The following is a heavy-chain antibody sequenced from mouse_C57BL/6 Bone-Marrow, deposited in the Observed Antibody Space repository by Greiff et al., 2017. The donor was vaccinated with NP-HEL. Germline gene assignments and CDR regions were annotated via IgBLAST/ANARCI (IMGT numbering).Heavy chain of an antibody. CDR3: VSRVAY. CDR1: GYTFTSYW. V-gene: IGHV1-69*01. J-gene: IGHJ3*01. Sequence: VQLQQPGAELVMPGASVKLSCKASGYTFTSYWMHWVKQRPGQGLEWIGEIDPSDSYTNYNQKFKGKSTLTVDKSSSTAYMQLSSLTSEDAAVDYCVSRVAYGGQGTLVIVSA. D-gene: IGHD1-1*01. CDR2: IDPSDSYT.